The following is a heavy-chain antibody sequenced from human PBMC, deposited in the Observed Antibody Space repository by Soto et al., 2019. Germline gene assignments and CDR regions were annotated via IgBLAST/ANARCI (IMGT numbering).Heavy chain of an antibody. CDR1: GYTFTSYD. CDR2: MNPNSGNT. Sequence: QVQLVQSGAEVKKPGASVKVSCKASGYTFTSYDINWVRQATGQGLEWMGWMNPNSGNTGYAQKFQGRVXXTXNXXISTAYMELSSLRSEDTAVYYCARGPWSSGWYVDYWGQGTLVTVSS. V-gene: IGHV1-8*01. D-gene: IGHD6-19*01. J-gene: IGHJ4*02. CDR3: ARGPWSSGWYVDY.